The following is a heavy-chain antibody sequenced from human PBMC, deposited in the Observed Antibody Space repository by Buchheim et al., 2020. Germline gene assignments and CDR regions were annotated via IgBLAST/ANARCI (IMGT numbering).Heavy chain of an antibody. J-gene: IGHJ5*02. V-gene: IGHV3-15*01. D-gene: IGHD3-9*01. CDR2: IKSKTDGGTT. CDR1: GFTFSNAW. Sequence: EVQLVESGGGLVKPGGSLRLSCAASGFTFSNAWMSRVRQAPGKGLEWVGRIKSKTDGGTTDYAAPGKGRFTISRDDSKNTLYLQMNSLKTEDTAVYYCTTDVWDYDILTVFDPWGQGTL. CDR3: TTDVWDYDILTVFDP.